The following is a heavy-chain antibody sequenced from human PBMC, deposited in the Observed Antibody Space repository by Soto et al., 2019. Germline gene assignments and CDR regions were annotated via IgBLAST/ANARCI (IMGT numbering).Heavy chain of an antibody. CDR3: ARLNRVRSSWWNWFEP. V-gene: IGHV4-59*01. J-gene: IGHJ5*02. CDR1: GGSISSYY. Sequence: SETLSLTCTVSGGSISSYYRSWIRQPPGKGLEWIGYIYYSGSTNYNPSLKSRVTISVDTSKNQFSLKLSSVTAADTAVYYCARLNRVRSSWWNWFEPWGQGTLVTVSS. D-gene: IGHD6-13*01. CDR2: IYYSGST.